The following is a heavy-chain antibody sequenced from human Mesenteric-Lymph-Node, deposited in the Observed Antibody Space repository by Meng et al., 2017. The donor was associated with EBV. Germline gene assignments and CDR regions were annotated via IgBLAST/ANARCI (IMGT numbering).Heavy chain of an antibody. D-gene: IGHD2-2*01. V-gene: IGHV4-34*01. Sequence: VQPKKWGAGMLKPSETLSLTCVIYGGSFSGYSWNWIRQAPGKGLEWIGKIHHSETADYNPSLEDRVIISADTSKNQFSLKLTSVTAADTAVYYCARQGYCRTTTCSTWFDPWGQGTLVTVSS. CDR3: ARQGYCRTTTCSTWFDP. CDR1: GGSFSGYS. J-gene: IGHJ5*02. CDR2: IHHSETA.